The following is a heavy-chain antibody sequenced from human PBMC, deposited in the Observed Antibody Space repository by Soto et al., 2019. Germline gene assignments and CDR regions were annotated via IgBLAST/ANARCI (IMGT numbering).Heavy chain of an antibody. Sequence: EVQLLESGGGLVQPGGSLRLSCAASGFTFSSYAMSWVRQAPGKGLEWVSAISGSGGSTYYADSVKGRFTISRDNSKNTLYLQMNSLRAEDTAVYYCAQDHWAYSYGYGDYWGQGTLVTVSS. V-gene: IGHV3-23*01. J-gene: IGHJ4*02. CDR1: GFTFSSYA. CDR2: ISGSGGST. D-gene: IGHD5-18*01. CDR3: AQDHWAYSYGYGDY.